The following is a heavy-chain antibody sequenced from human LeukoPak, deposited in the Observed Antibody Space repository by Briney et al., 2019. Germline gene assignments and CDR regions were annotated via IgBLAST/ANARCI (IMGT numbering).Heavy chain of an antibody. D-gene: IGHD6-13*01. V-gene: IGHV3-21*01. J-gene: IGHJ4*02. CDR1: GFTFRSYS. CDR2: ISSTSEHI. Sequence: GGSLRLSCAGSGFTFRSYSMNWVRQAPGKGLEWVSAISSTSEHIYYADLAKGRFTISRDNAKNSLYLQMDSLRAEDTAVYYCVRDIVPYSSNWYYFDYWGQGTLVTVSS. CDR3: VRDIVPYSSNWYYFDY.